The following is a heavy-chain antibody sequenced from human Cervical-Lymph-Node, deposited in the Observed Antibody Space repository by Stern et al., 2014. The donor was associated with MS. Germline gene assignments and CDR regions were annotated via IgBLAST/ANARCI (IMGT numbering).Heavy chain of an antibody. CDR2: IYYTGTT. CDR3: ARDRAYCSGSSCYSYYFDY. D-gene: IGHD2-15*01. Sequence: QVQLQESGPGLVKPSQTLSLTCSVSGDSISSGTYYWNWIRQHPGKGLEWIGYIYYTGTTSYSPSLKSRVTISVDTSKNQFSLKVRSVTAADTAVYYCARDRAYCSGSSCYSYYFDYWGQGTLVSVSS. CDR1: GDSISSGTYY. V-gene: IGHV4-31*03. J-gene: IGHJ4*02.